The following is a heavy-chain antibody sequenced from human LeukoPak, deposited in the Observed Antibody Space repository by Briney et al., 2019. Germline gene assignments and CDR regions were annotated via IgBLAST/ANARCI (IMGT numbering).Heavy chain of an antibody. V-gene: IGHV3-20*04. Sequence: PGGSLRLSCAASGFTFGDYCMSWVRQAPGKGLEWVWGINWSGGSKGYAASVKGRFIIFSANAKHSLFLLMNRLSAEDPSLYCCAIKWQLPAYWGQGTLVTVSS. CDR2: INWSGGSK. CDR3: AIKWQLPAY. CDR1: GFTFGDYC. D-gene: IGHD1-26*01. J-gene: IGHJ4*02.